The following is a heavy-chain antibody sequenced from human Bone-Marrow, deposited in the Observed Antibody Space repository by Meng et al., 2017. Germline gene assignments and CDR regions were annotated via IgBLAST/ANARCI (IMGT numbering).Heavy chain of an antibody. D-gene: IGHD1-20*01. V-gene: IGHV3-23*01. J-gene: IGHJ5*02. CDR1: GFTFINYA. Sequence: EVQVLESGGDLVQPAGSLRLSCATSGFTFINYAMIWVRQAPGKGLEWVSSFRTSAGYTFYANSVKGRFAISRDNSKNMLYLQMSSLGAEDTGSYYCRLITGPPEGLDTWGQGTLVTVSS. CDR2: FRTSAGYT. CDR3: RLITGPPEGLDT.